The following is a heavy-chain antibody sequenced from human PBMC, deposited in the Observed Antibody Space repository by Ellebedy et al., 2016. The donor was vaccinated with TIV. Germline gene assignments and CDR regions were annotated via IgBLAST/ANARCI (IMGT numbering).Heavy chain of an antibody. Sequence: ASVKVSCKASGGTFSSYAISWVRQAPGQGLEWMGWMNPNSGNTGYAQKFQGRVTITRNTSISTAYMELSRLRSDDTAVYYCARVHGVRGVPIYYYGMDVWGQGTTVTVSS. CDR1: GGTFSSYA. J-gene: IGHJ6*02. CDR3: ARVHGVRGVPIYYYGMDV. V-gene: IGHV1-8*03. D-gene: IGHD3-10*01. CDR2: MNPNSGNT.